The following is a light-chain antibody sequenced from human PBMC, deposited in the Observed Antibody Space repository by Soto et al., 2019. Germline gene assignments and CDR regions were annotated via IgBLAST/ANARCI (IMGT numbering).Light chain of an antibody. CDR1: QDITNY. V-gene: IGKV1-33*01. Sequence: DIQMTQSPSSLSASVGDRVTVTCQSSQDITNYLNWYQQKPGRAPRLLLYDASSLETGVPSRFSGSGSGTDFTLTIRSLQPEDFATYYCQQLNSYPRITFGQGTRLEIK. CDR2: DAS. CDR3: QQLNSYPRIT. J-gene: IGKJ5*01.